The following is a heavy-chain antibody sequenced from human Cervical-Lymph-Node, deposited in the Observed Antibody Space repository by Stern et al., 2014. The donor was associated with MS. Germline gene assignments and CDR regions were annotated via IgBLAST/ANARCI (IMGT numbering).Heavy chain of an antibody. CDR3: ARGDRRLRAFDL. CDR1: GASMTTGSYY. D-gene: IGHD2-21*02. CDR2: IYTSGSA. Sequence: QVQLQESGPGLVKPSQTLSLTCTVSGASMTTGSYYWNWIRQPAGKGVEWIGQIYTSGSASYHHSLKNRLSMSVATSKNQFPLILSSVTAADTAVYYCARGDRRLRAFDLWGQGTMVTVSS. J-gene: IGHJ3*01. V-gene: IGHV4-61*02.